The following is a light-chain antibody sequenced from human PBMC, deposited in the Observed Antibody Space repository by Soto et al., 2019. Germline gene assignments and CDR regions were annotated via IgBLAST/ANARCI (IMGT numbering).Light chain of an antibody. CDR1: QSVSSNF. CDR2: GAS. V-gene: IGKV3-20*01. J-gene: IGKJ1*01. CDR3: QQYGSSPPWT. Sequence: EIVLTQSPGTLSLSPGERATLSCRASQSVSSNFLAWYQQKLGQAPRLLIYGASTRTTGIPDRFSGSGSGTDFTLTINRLEPEDFAVYYCQQYGSSPPWTFGQGTKVEIK.